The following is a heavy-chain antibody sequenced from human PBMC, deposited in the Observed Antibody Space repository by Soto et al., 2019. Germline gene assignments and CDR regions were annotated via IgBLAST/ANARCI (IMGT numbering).Heavy chain of an antibody. CDR3: ARATMVLTRYYFDS. Sequence: PSETLSLTCTVSDGSISNFYWSWIRQPPGKGLEWIGYISSSGNTNYNPYLKSRVSISVDTSKNQLYLNLTSVTAADTGVYYCARATMVLTRYYFDSWGQGTPVTVSS. D-gene: IGHD3-22*01. V-gene: IGHV4-59*01. CDR2: ISSSGNT. J-gene: IGHJ4*02. CDR1: DGSISNFY.